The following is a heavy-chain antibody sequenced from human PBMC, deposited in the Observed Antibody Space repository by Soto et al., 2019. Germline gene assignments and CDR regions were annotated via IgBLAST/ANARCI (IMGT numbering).Heavy chain of an antibody. D-gene: IGHD3-9*01. CDR2: IYYSGST. V-gene: IGHV4-59*01. Sequence: KPSETLSLTCTVSGGSISSYYWSWIRQPPGKGLEWIGYIYYSGSTNYNPSLKSRVTISVGTSKNQFSLKLSSVTAADTAVYYCARVLRVRYFDWLPDYWGQGTLVTVSS. CDR1: GGSISSYY. CDR3: ARVLRVRYFDWLPDY. J-gene: IGHJ4*02.